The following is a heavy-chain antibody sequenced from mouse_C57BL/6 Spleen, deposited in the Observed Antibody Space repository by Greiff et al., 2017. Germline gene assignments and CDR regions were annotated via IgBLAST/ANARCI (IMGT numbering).Heavy chain of an antibody. CDR2: IDPANGNT. CDR3: ARCPTVGGYFDV. J-gene: IGHJ1*03. V-gene: IGHV14-3*01. CDR1: GFNIKNTY. Sequence: EVKLVESVAELVRPGASVKLSCTASGFNIKNTYMHWVKQRPEQGLEWIGRIDPANGNTKYAPKFQGKATITADTSSNTAYLQLSSLTSEDTAIYYCARCPTVGGYFDVWGTGTTVTVSS. D-gene: IGHD1-1*01.